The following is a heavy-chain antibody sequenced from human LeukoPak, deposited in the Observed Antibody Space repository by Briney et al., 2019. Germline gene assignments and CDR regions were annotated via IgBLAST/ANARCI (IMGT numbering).Heavy chain of an antibody. CDR1: GFTFSSYG. CDR2: ISYDGSNK. Sequence: GGSLRLSCAASGFTFSSYGMHWVRQAPGKGLEWVAVISYDGSNKYYADSVKGRFTISRDNSKNTLYLQMNSLRAEDTTVYYCAKDRGRGYSYGSAFDYWGQGTLVTVSS. V-gene: IGHV3-30*18. J-gene: IGHJ4*02. D-gene: IGHD5-18*01. CDR3: AKDRGRGYSYGSAFDY.